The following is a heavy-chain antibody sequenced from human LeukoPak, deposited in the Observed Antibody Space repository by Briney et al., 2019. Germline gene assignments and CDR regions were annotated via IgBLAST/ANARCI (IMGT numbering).Heavy chain of an antibody. CDR1: GFSFSSYW. V-gene: IGHV3-7*01. D-gene: IGHD3-22*01. CDR3: VRDKEGGYLYYYYYMDV. Sequence: GGSLRLSCATSGFSFSSYWMSWVRQAPGKGLEWAANIKQDGSEKYYVDSVKGRFTISRDNAKNSLYLQMNSLRAEDTAVYYCVRDKEGGYLYYYYYMDVWGKGTTVTVSS. CDR2: IKQDGSEK. J-gene: IGHJ6*03.